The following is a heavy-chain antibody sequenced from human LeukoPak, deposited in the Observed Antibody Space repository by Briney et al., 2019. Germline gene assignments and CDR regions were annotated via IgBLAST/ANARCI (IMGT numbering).Heavy chain of an antibody. Sequence: ASVNVPCKVSGYTLTELSMHWVRQAPGKGLEGMGGFDPEDGETLYAQKFQGRVTMTENTSTDTAYMELSSLRSEDTAVYYCARVEGPSIFGVVDYWGQGTLVTVSS. D-gene: IGHD3-3*02. CDR1: GYTLTELS. CDR2: FDPEDGET. V-gene: IGHV1-24*01. CDR3: ARVEGPSIFGVVDY. J-gene: IGHJ4*02.